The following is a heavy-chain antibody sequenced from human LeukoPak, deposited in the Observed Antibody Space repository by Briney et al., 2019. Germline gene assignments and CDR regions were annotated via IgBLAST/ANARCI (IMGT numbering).Heavy chain of an antibody. J-gene: IGHJ6*03. V-gene: IGHV1-46*01. Sequence: ASVKVSCKASGYTFTSYYMHWVRQAPGQGPEWMGVISPSGGSTTYAQKFQGRVTMTRNTSISTAYMELSSLRSEDTAVYYCAREGGGYSYYYMDVWGKGTTVTVSS. CDR2: ISPSGGST. CDR1: GYTFTSYY. CDR3: AREGGGYSYYYMDV. D-gene: IGHD5-18*01.